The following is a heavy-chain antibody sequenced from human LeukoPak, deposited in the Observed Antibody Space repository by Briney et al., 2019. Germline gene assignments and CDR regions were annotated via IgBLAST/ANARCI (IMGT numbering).Heavy chain of an antibody. V-gene: IGHV4-39*01. CDR3: ARSPIRAQLGYNWFDP. Sequence: SETLSLTCAVSGGSISSSSYYWGWIRQPPGKGLEWIGSIYYSGSTYYNPSLKSRVTISVDTSKNQFSLKLSSVTAADTAVYYCARSPIRAQLGYNWFDPWGQGTLVTVSS. CDR2: IYYSGST. D-gene: IGHD6-6*01. J-gene: IGHJ5*02. CDR1: GGSISSSSYY.